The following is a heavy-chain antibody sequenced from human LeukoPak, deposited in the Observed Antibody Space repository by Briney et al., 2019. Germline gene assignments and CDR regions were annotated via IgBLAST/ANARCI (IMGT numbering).Heavy chain of an antibody. CDR3: ARMSPMNAFEI. J-gene: IGHJ3*02. CDR1: GFTVSSSY. Sequence: PGGSLRLSCAASGFTVSSSYMSCLRQAPGKGLEWVSVIHSAGSTYYADSVKGRFTISRDNSKNTLYVQMNSLRAEDTAVYYCARMSPMNAFEIWGQGTMVTVSS. CDR2: IHSAGST. V-gene: IGHV3-53*01.